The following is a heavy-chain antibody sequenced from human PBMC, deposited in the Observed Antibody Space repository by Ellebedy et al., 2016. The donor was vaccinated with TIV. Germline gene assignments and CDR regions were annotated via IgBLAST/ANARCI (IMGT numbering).Heavy chain of an antibody. D-gene: IGHD4-17*01. J-gene: IGHJ5*01. CDR1: GFTFRSYW. Sequence: GESLKISCAASGFTFRSYWMGWVRQAPGKGLEWVANIYQDGSQKYYVDSVQGRFTISRDNAKNSLYLQMNSLKVEDTAVYYCARRGSYGDYAVQINNWVDSWGQGTLVTVYS. V-gene: IGHV3-7*01. CDR3: ARRGSYGDYAVQINNWVDS. CDR2: IYQDGSQK.